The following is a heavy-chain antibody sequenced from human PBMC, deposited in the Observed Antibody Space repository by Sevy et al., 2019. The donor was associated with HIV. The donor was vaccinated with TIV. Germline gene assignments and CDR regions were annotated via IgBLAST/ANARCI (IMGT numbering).Heavy chain of an antibody. J-gene: IGHJ4*02. CDR2: IRQDGNEI. CDR1: GFTFDMYW. CDR3: ARRYFDL. V-gene: IGHV3-7*03. Sequence: GGSLRLSCDASGFTFDMYWMQWVRQAPGKGLEWVANIRQDGNEIYYAASVRGPFTIYRDNAKGSLYPQMNNLRVEDTATYYCARRYFDLWGQGTLVTVSS.